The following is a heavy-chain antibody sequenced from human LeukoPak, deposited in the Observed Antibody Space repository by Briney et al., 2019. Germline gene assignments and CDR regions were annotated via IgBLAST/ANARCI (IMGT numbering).Heavy chain of an antibody. V-gene: IGHV1-8*01. D-gene: IGHD3-10*01. CDR2: MNPNSGNT. CDR1: GYTFISYD. J-gene: IGHJ4*02. Sequence: ASVKVSCEASGYTFISYDINWVRQATGQGLEWMGWMNPNSGNTGYAQKFQGRVTMTRNTSISTAYMELSSLRSEDTAVYYCARGPLKYGSGVDYWGQGTLVTVSS. CDR3: ARGPLKYGSGVDY.